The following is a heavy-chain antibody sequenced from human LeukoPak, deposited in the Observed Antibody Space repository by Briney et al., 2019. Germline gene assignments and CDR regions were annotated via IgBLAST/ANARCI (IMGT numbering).Heavy chain of an antibody. V-gene: IGHV1-46*01. D-gene: IGHD5-24*01. CDR1: GYTFTSYY. CDR2: INPSGGST. CDR3: ARVLRWDAFDI. J-gene: IGHJ3*02. Sequence: ASVKVSCKASGYTFTSYYMHWVRQAPGQGLEWMGIINPSGGSTIYAQKFQGRVTMTRDTSTSTVYMELSSLRSEDTAVYYCARVLRWDAFDIWGQGTMVTVSS.